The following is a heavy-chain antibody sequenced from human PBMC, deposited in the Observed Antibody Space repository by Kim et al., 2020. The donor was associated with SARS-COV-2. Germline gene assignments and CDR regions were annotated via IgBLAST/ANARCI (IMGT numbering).Heavy chain of an antibody. V-gene: IGHV4-59*08. CDR3: ARHGAAAGNYYFDY. J-gene: IGHJ4*02. Sequence: NPPLKSRVTISVDTSKNQFSLKLSSVTAADTAVYYCARHGAAAGNYYFDYWGQGTLVTVSS. D-gene: IGHD6-13*01.